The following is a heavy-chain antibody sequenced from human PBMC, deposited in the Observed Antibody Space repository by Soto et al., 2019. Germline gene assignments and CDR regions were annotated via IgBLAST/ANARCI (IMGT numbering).Heavy chain of an antibody. CDR2: IGLGSSTK. V-gene: IGHV3-48*01. D-gene: IGHD3-22*01. CDR1: GFTFRNYG. J-gene: IGHJ3*01. CDR3: ARDQLYYNDISGRPLNAFDV. Sequence: GSLRLSCAACGFTFRNYGMNWVRQAPGKGLEWVSYIGLGSSTKYYADSVEGRFTISRDNAKNSLYLQMNSLRAEDTAVYYCARDQLYYNDISGRPLNAFDVWGQGTMVTVSS.